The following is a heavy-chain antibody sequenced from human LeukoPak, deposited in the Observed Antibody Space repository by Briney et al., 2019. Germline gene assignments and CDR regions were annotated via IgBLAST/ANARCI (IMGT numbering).Heavy chain of an antibody. CDR1: GGSISSYY. J-gene: IGHJ6*03. CDR3: VGSSTSYYYYYYMDV. CDR2: IYTSGST. Sequence: SETLSLTCTVSGGSISSYYWSWIRQPAGKGLEWIGRIYTSGSTNYNPSLKSRVTMSVDTSKNQFSLKLSSVTAADTAVYYCVGSSTSYYYYYYMDVWGKGTTVTVSS. V-gene: IGHV4-4*07. D-gene: IGHD2-2*01.